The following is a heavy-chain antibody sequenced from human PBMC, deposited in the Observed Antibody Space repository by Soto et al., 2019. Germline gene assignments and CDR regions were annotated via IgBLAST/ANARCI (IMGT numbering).Heavy chain of an antibody. CDR1: GGSISSGDYY. CDR2: IYYSGST. V-gene: IGHV4-30-4*01. J-gene: IGHJ4*02. CDR3: ARASYTYYYDSSGYYSPEYYFDY. D-gene: IGHD3-22*01. Sequence: PSETLSLTCTVSGGSISSGDYYWSWIRQPPGKGLEWIGYIYYSGSTYYNPSLKSRVTISVDTSKNQFSLKLSSVTAADTAVYYCARASYTYYYDSSGYYSPEYYFDYWGQGNRVTV.